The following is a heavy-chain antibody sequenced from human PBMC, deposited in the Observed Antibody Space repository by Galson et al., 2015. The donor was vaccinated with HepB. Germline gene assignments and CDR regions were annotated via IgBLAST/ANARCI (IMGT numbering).Heavy chain of an antibody. Sequence: PALVKPTQTLTLTCTFSGFSLGTHGMCVSWLRQPPGKPLEWLALIDWDEDKYYSTSLKTRLTISKDTPKNQVVLTMTNLDPVDTATYYCARIAAGAAAAKGGFASWGQGTLVTVSS. J-gene: IGHJ4*02. CDR2: IDWDEDK. CDR3: ARIAAGAAAAKGGFAS. V-gene: IGHV2-70*01. CDR1: GFSLGTHGMC. D-gene: IGHD6-13*01.